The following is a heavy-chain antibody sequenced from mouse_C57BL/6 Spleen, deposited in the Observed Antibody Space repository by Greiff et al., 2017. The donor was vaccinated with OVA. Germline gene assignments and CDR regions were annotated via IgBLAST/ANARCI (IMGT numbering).Heavy chain of an antibody. V-gene: IGHV5-9-1*02. CDR2: ISSGGDYI. CDR1: GFTFSSYA. CDR3: TRGDYYGSSYVRGAMDY. Sequence: EVNLVESGEGLVKPGGSLKLSCAASGFTFSSYAMSWVRQTPEKRLEWVAYISSGGDYIYYADTVKGRFTISRDNARNTLYLQMSSLKSEDTAMYYCTRGDYYGSSYVRGAMDYWGQGTSVTVSS. D-gene: IGHD1-1*01. J-gene: IGHJ4*01.